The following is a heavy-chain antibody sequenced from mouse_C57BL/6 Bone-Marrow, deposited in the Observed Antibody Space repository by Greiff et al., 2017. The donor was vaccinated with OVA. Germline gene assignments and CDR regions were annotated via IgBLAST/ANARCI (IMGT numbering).Heavy chain of an antibody. D-gene: IGHD2-2*01. J-gene: IGHJ2*01. V-gene: IGHV1-4*01. CDR3: AWGYDDGFDY. CDR1: GYTFTSYT. CDR2: INPSSGYT. Sequence: VKLQESGAELARPGASVKMSCKASGYTFTSYTMHWVKQRPGQGLEWIGYINPSSGYTKYNQKFKDKATLTADKSSSTAYMQLSSLTSEDSAVYYCAWGYDDGFDYWGQGTTLTVSS.